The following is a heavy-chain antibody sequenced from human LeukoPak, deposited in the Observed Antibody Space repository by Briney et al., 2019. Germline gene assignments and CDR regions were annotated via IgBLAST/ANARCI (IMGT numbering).Heavy chain of an antibody. CDR3: AKDEWGSEYQVSPQD. CDR1: GFTFSSYA. D-gene: IGHD3-16*01. CDR2: ISVSGGST. Sequence: PGGSLRLSCAASGFTFSSYAMNWVRQAPGKGQELVSVISVSGGSTSYADSVKGRFTISRVNSKNTLYLQMNSLRAEDTAVYYCAKDEWGSEYQVSPQDWGQGTLVTVSS. V-gene: IGHV3-23*01. J-gene: IGHJ1*01.